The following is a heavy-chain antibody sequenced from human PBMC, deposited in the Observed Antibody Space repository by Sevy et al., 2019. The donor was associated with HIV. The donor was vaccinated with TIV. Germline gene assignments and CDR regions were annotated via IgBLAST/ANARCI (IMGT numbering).Heavy chain of an antibody. Sequence: GGSLRLSCAASGFSFSSYAMHWVGQAPGKGLEYVSAISSNGGSTYYANSVKGRFTISRDNSKNTLYLQMGSLRAEDMAVYYCARDLFSSSWYNYYYYGMDVWGQGTTVTVSS. CDR3: ARDLFSSSWYNYYYYGMDV. J-gene: IGHJ6*02. CDR1: GFSFSSYA. CDR2: ISSNGGST. D-gene: IGHD6-13*01. V-gene: IGHV3-64*01.